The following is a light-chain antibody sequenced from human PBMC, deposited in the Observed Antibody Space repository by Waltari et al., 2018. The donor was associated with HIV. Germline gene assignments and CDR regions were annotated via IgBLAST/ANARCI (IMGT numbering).Light chain of an antibody. Sequence: QSVLTQPPSVSGAPGQRVTISCTGSSSNIGAGYDVHWFQQLPGTAPKLLIYGNTNRPSGVPDRCSGSKSGTSASLAITGLQAEDEADYYCQSYDSGLSAYVFGTGTKVTVL. CDR1: SSNIGAGYD. CDR3: QSYDSGLSAYV. CDR2: GNT. V-gene: IGLV1-40*01. J-gene: IGLJ1*01.